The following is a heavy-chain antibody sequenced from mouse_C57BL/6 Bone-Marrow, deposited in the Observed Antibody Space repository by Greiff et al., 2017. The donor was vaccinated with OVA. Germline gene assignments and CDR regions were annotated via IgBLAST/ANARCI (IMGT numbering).Heavy chain of an antibody. D-gene: IGHD1-1*01. CDR1: GFTFSDYG. V-gene: IGHV5-17*01. CDR3: ILLYYYGSSPY. CDR2: ISSGSSTI. J-gene: IGHJ2*01. Sequence: DVKLVESGGGLVKPGGSLKLSCAASGFTFSDYGMHWVRQAPEKGLEWVAYISSGSSTIYYADTVKGRFTISRDNAKNTLFLQMTSLRSEDTAMYYCILLYYYGSSPYWGQGTTLTVSS.